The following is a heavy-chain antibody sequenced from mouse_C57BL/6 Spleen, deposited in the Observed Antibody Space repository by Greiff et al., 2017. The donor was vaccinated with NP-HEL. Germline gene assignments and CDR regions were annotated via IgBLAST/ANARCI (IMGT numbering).Heavy chain of an antibody. CDR3: ARGQLRSYFDY. D-gene: IGHD3-2*02. J-gene: IGHJ2*01. Sequence: QVQLQQPGAELVKPGASVKLSCKASGYTFTSYWMHWVKQRPGQGLAWIGMIHPNSGSTNYNEKFKSKATLTVDKSSSTADMQLSSLTSEDSAVYYFARGQLRSYFDYWGQGTTLTVSS. CDR1: GYTFTSYW. CDR2: IHPNSGST. V-gene: IGHV1-64*01.